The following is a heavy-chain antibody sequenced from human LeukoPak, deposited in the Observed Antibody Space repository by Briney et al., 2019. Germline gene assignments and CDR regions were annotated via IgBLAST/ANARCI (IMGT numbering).Heavy chain of an antibody. CDR1: GYTFTSYA. V-gene: IGHV1-2*06. D-gene: IGHD1-26*01. CDR2: INPNSGGT. J-gene: IGHJ4*02. Sequence: ASVKVSCKASGYTFTSYAMNWVRQAPGQGLEWMGRINPNSGGTNYAQKFQGRVTMTRDTSISTAYMELSRLRSDDTAVYYCARVRMGATMVDYWGQGTLVTVSS. CDR3: ARVRMGATMVDY.